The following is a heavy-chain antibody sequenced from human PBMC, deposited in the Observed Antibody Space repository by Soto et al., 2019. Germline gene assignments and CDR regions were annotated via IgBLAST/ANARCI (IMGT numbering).Heavy chain of an antibody. D-gene: IGHD2-21*02. CDR1: GGSISSYY. J-gene: IGHJ4*02. V-gene: IGHV4-59*01. CDR2: IYYSGST. CDR3: AREVGVTTGKRRFDY. Sequence: SETLSLTCTVSGGSISSYYWSWIRQPPGKGLEWIGYIYYSGSTNYNPSLKSRVTISVDTSKNQFSLKLSSVTAADTAVYYCAREVGVTTGKRRFDYWGQGTLVTVSS.